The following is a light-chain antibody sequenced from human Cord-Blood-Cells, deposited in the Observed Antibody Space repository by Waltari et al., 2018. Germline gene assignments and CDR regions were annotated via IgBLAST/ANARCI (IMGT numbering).Light chain of an antibody. V-gene: IGLV2-23*01. CDR3: CSYAGSSTYV. CDR1: SSDVGSYNL. J-gene: IGLJ1*01. Sequence: HSALTQPASVSGSPGQSIPISCTGTSSDVGSYNLVSWYQQHPGKAPKLMIYEGSKRPSGVSNRFSGSKSGNTASLTISGLQAEDEADYYCCSYAGSSTYVFGTGTKVTVL. CDR2: EGS.